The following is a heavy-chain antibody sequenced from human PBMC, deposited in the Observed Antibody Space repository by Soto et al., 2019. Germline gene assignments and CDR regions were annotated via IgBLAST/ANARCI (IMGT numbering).Heavy chain of an antibody. V-gene: IGHV4-61*01. CDR3: ARDPGIAARFRIAFDI. Sequence: SETLSLTCTVSGGSVSSGSYYWSWIRQPPGKGLEWIGYIYYSGSTNYNPSLKSRVTISVDTSKNQFSLKLSSVTAADTAVYYCARDPGIAARFRIAFDIWGQGTMVTVSS. D-gene: IGHD6-6*01. CDR2: IYYSGST. J-gene: IGHJ3*02. CDR1: GGSVSSGSYY.